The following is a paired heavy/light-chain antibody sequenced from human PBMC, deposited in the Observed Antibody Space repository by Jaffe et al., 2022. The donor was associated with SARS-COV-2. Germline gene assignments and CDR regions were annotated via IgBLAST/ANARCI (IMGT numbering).Light chain of an antibody. CDR2: GAS. J-gene: IGKJ2*01. CDR1: QSVSSSY. Sequence: EIVLTQSPGTLSLSPGERATLSCRASQSVSSSYLAWYQQKPGQAPRLLIYGASSRATGIPDRFSGSGSGTDFTLTISRLEPEDFAVYYCQQYGRPGTFGQGTKLEIK. CDR3: QQYGRPGT. V-gene: IGKV3-20*01.
Heavy chain of an antibody. CDR3: AKSLAPGIYYYDSSGYYPLDY. D-gene: IGHD3-22*01. Sequence: EVQLLESGGGLVQPGGSLRLSCAASGFTFSSYAMSWVRQAPGKGLEWVSAISGSGGSTYYADSVKGRFTISRDNSKNTLYLQMNSLRAEDTAVYYCAKSLAPGIYYYDSSGYYPLDYWGQGTLVTVSS. V-gene: IGHV3-23*01. J-gene: IGHJ4*02. CDR2: ISGSGGST. CDR1: GFTFSSYA.